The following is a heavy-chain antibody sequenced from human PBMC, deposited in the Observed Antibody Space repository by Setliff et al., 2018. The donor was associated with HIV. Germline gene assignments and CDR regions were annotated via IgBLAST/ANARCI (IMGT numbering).Heavy chain of an antibody. CDR3: TKGGMTTGDY. CDR1: GFTFSSYW. D-gene: IGHD4-17*01. V-gene: IGHV3-9*01. CDR2: ITWNSAGI. J-gene: IGHJ4*02. Sequence: PGGSLRLSCAASGFTFSSYWMHWVRQRPGKGLEWVSGITWNSAGIAYADSVKGRFTISRDNAKNSLYLQLNNLRPEDTAFYYCTKGGMTTGDYWGQGTLVTVSS.